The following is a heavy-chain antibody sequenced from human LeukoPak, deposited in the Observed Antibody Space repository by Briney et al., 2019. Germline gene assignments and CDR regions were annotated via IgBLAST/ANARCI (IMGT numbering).Heavy chain of an antibody. CDR3: ARDYIVEAGFDI. D-gene: IGHD1-26*01. V-gene: IGHV3-21*01. J-gene: IGHJ3*02. Sequence: GGSLRLSCAASGFTLSSYRMNWVRQAPGKGLEWVSSISSSSSHIYYADSVKGRFTISRDNAKNSLYLQVSSLRAEDTAVYYCARDYIVEAGFDIWGQGTMVTVSS. CDR2: ISSSSSHI. CDR1: GFTLSSYR.